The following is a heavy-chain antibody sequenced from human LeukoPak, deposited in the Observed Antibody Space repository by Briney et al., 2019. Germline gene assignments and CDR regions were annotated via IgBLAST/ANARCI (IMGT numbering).Heavy chain of an antibody. CDR3: ARGTAGSYYLDY. CDR2: LYSGGNT. V-gene: IGHV3-53*01. J-gene: IGHJ4*02. Sequence: GGSLRLSCAASGLTVSSSYMSWVRQAPGKGLEWVSVLYSGGNTYYADSVKGRFTISRDNSKNTLYLQMNSLRAEDTAVYYCARGTAGSYYLDYWGQGTLVTVSS. CDR1: GLTVSSSY. D-gene: IGHD1-26*01.